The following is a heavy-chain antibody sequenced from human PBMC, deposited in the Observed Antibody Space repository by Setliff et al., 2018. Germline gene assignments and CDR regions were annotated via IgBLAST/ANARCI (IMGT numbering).Heavy chain of an antibody. D-gene: IGHD1-1*01. Sequence: SSETLSLTCSVSGGSISSGSDCWAWIRQPPGKGLEWIGRIYYRGDTYYNASLKSRLTLSVDTSKNQVSLNLRSVTAADTAVYYCARTGTYRYFDYWGQGTQVTVSS. CDR3: ARTGTYRYFDY. CDR1: GGSISSGSDC. V-gene: IGHV4-39*01. CDR2: IYYRGDT. J-gene: IGHJ4*02.